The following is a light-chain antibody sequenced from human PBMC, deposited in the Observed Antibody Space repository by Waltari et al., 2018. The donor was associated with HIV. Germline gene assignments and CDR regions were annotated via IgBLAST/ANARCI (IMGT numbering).Light chain of an antibody. J-gene: IGLJ2*01. CDR2: RNN. CDR3: ATCDDSLSVVV. CDR1: SSTIGSNY. V-gene: IGLV1-47*01. Sequence: QSVLTQPPSASGTPGQRVTISCSGSSSTIGSNYVYWYQQLPGTAPKLLIYRNNQRPSGVPDRFSGSKSGTSASLAISGLRSEDEADYYCATCDDSLSVVVFGGGTKLTVL.